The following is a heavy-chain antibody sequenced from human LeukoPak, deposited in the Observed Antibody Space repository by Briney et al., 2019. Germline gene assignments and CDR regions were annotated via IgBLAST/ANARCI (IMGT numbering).Heavy chain of an antibody. J-gene: IGHJ5*02. Sequence: ASVRVSCKASGGTFISYAINWVRQAPGQGLEWMGRIIPIFGIANYAQKFQGRVTITADRSTSTAYMELSSLRSEDTAVYYCARYEAAAGNWFDPWGQGTLVTVSS. D-gene: IGHD6-13*01. CDR1: GGTFISYA. CDR2: IIPIFGIA. CDR3: ARYEAAAGNWFDP. V-gene: IGHV1-69*04.